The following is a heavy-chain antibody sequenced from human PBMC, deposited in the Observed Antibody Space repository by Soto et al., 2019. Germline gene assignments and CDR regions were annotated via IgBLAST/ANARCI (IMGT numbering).Heavy chain of an antibody. D-gene: IGHD7-27*01. CDR1: GITFSNYD. V-gene: IGHV3-48*01. CDR3: ARDLSWGSNWYYYMDV. CDR2: ISSSSGSI. Sequence: GALRLSCAASGITFSNYDMTWVRQAPGKGLDWVSYISSSSGSIDYADSVKGRFTVSRDNAKNSLYLQMNSLRAEDTAVYYCARDLSWGSNWYYYMDVWGKGTTVTVSS. J-gene: IGHJ6*03.